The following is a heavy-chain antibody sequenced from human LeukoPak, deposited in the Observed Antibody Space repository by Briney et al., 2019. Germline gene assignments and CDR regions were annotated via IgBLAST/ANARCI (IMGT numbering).Heavy chain of an antibody. CDR3: ARASGVGDNWFDP. CDR1: GGTFSSYA. Sequence: GSSVKVSCKASGGTFSSYAISWVRQAPGQGLEWMGGIIPIFGTANYAQKFQGRVTITRNTSISTAYMELSSLRSEDTAVYYCARASGVGDNWFDPWGQGTLVTVSS. J-gene: IGHJ5*02. D-gene: IGHD3-10*01. CDR2: IIPIFGTA. V-gene: IGHV1-69*05.